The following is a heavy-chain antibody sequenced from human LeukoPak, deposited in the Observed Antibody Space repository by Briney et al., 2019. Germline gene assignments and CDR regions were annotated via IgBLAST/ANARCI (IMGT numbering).Heavy chain of an antibody. J-gene: IGHJ3*02. V-gene: IGHV3-53*04. CDR2: VFRERST. D-gene: IGHD4-23*01. Sequence: GGSLTLSCAASGFSFSSYSMNCVRQAPAKALELLLIVFRERSTYYADSAKGRFAISRQNFENTLYLKMNSLRPEDTAVYYCARVELPPDAFDIWGQGTMVTVSS. CDR3: ARVELPPDAFDI. CDR1: GFSFSSYS.